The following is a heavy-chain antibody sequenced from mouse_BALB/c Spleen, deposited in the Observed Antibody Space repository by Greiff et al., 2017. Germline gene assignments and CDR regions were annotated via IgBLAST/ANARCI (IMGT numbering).Heavy chain of an antibody. J-gene: IGHJ4*01. CDR2: INPYNGGT. CDR1: GYSFTGYT. Sequence: EVQVVESGPELVKPGASMKISCKASGYSFTGYTMNWVKQSHGKNLEWIGLINPYNGGTSYNQKFKGKATLTVDKSSSTAYMELLSLTSEDSAVYYCARSVYYDYDDAMYYWGQGTSVTVSS. D-gene: IGHD2-4*01. V-gene: IGHV1-18*01. CDR3: ARSVYYDYDDAMYY.